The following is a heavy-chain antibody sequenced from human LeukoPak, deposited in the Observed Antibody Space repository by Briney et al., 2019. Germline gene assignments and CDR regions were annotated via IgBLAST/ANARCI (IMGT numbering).Heavy chain of an antibody. J-gene: IGHJ5*02. CDR2: INPNSGGT. Sequence: ASVKVSCKASGYTFTGYYMHWVRQAPGQGLEWRGWINPNSGGTNYAQKFQGRVTMTRDTSISTAYMELSRLRSDDTAVYYCARQDLEWFIWFDPWGQGTLVTVSS. CDR1: GYTFTGYY. V-gene: IGHV1-2*02. CDR3: ARQDLEWFIWFDP. D-gene: IGHD3-3*01.